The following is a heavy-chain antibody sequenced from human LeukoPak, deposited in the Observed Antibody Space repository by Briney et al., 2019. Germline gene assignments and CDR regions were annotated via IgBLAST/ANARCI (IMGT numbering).Heavy chain of an antibody. CDR2: IFNSENT. Sequence: PSETLSLTCSVSGGSISGYYWSWIRQPAGKELEWIGRIFNSENTNYNPSLKSRITMSVDTSKNQFSLKLSSVTAANTAVYYCARDSSGSETNPRHYFDYWGQGTLVTVSS. V-gene: IGHV4-4*07. CDR3: ARDSSGSETNPRHYFDY. J-gene: IGHJ4*02. D-gene: IGHD6-19*01. CDR1: GGSISGYY.